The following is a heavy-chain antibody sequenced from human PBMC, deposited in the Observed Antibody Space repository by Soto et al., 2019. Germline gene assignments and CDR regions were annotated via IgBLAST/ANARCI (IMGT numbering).Heavy chain of an antibody. D-gene: IGHD6-13*01. V-gene: IGHV3-23*01. Sequence: PGGSLTLSCAASGGTFSSYAMSWVRQAPGKGLEWVSAISGSGGSTYYADSVKGRLTISRDNSKNKLYLQMHSLRAEDTAVYYGAKSLIGSSCDFYHSTDYWGQGTLVTVSS. CDR1: GGTFSSYA. J-gene: IGHJ4*03. CDR3: AKSLIGSSCDFYHSTDY. CDR2: ISGSGGST.